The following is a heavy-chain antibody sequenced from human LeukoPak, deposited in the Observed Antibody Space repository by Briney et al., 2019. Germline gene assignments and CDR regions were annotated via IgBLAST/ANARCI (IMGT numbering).Heavy chain of an antibody. CDR3: ASVLIDAFDI. V-gene: IGHV3-7*02. J-gene: IGHJ3*02. D-gene: IGHD4/OR15-4a*01. Sequence: GGSLRLSCAASGFTFNIFWMSWVRQAPGKGLEWVANIKHDGSEEYYGDSVRGRFTISRDNAKNSLILQMNSLRAEDTAVYYCASVLIDAFDIWGQGTMVTVSS. CDR1: GFTFNIFW. CDR2: IKHDGSEE.